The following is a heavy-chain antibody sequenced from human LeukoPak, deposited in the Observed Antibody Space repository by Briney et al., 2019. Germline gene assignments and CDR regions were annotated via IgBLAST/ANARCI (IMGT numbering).Heavy chain of an antibody. CDR2: ISSSGSTI. Sequence: PGGSLRLSCAASGFTFSSYEMNWVRQAPGKGLEWVSYISSSGSTIYYADSVKGRFTISRDNAKNSLYLQMNSLRAEDTAIYYCARNLPGLDYWGQGTLVTVSS. CDR1: GFTFSSYE. J-gene: IGHJ4*02. V-gene: IGHV3-48*03. CDR3: ARNLPGLDY.